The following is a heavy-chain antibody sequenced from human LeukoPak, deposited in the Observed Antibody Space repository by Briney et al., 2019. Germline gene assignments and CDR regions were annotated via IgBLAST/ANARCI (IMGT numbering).Heavy chain of an antibody. CDR3: ARISAGRYGMDV. CDR2: VYYTGST. J-gene: IGHJ6*02. Sequence: SQTLSLTCTVSGGSVTSGGYYWSWIRQHPEKGLEWIGYVYYTGSTYYNPSLKSRVTISSDTSKNQSSLKVSSVTAADTAVYYCARISAGRYGMDVWGQGTTVTVSS. D-gene: IGHD6-6*01. CDR1: GGSVTSGGYY. V-gene: IGHV4-31*03.